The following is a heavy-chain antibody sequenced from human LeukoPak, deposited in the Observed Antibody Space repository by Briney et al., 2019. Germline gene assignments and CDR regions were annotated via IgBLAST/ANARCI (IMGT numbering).Heavy chain of an antibody. V-gene: IGHV1-69*02. CDR1: GGTFSSYT. CDR3: ARGRHYYDSSGYYRDY. J-gene: IGHJ4*02. CDR2: IIPILGIA. D-gene: IGHD3-22*01. Sequence: SVKVSCKASGGTFSSYTISWVRQAPGQGLEWMGRIIPILGIANYAQKFQGRVTITADKSTSTAYMELSSLRSEDTVVYYCARGRHYYDSSGYYRDYWGQGTLVTVSS.